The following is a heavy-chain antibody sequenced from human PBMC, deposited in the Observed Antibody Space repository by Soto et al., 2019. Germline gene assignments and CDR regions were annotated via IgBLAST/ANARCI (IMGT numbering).Heavy chain of an antibody. CDR2: ISSYNGNT. J-gene: IGHJ4*02. Sequence: QVQLVQSGAEVKKPGASVKVSCKASGYTFTSYGISWVRQAPGQGLEWMGWISSYNGNTNYAQKLQGRVTMTTDTSTSTAYMDLRSLRSDDTAEYYCARERGLDSSLIPSVVGLDYWGQGTLVTVSS. CDR1: GYTFTSYG. V-gene: IGHV1-18*01. D-gene: IGHD6-6*01. CDR3: ARERGLDSSLIPSVVGLDY.